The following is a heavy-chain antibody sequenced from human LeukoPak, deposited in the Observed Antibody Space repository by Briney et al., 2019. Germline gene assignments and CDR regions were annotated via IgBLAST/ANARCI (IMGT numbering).Heavy chain of an antibody. J-gene: IGHJ4*02. D-gene: IGHD3-22*01. CDR3: ARDLTHHYDSGYSLDY. Sequence: ASVKVSCKASGYTFTSYCIIWVRHAPGPGLEGMGCISAYNGNTHYAQKLQGRVTMTTDTSTSTAYRELRSLRSDDTALYCCARDLTHHYDSGYSLDYRGEATLVTVPS. CDR2: ISAYNGNT. CDR1: GYTFTSYC. V-gene: IGHV1-18*01.